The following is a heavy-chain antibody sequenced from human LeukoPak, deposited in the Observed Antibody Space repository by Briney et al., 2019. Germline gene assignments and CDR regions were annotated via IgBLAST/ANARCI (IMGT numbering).Heavy chain of an antibody. J-gene: IGHJ4*02. CDR2: INPSGGST. D-gene: IGHD3-10*01. V-gene: IGHV1-46*01. Sequence: ASVKVSCKASGYTFTSYYMHWVRQAPGQGLEWMGIINPSGGSTSYAQKFQGRVTITADKSTSTAYMELSSLRSEDTAVYYCARFVVRGALLDYWGQGTLVTVSS. CDR1: GYTFTSYY. CDR3: ARFVVRGALLDY.